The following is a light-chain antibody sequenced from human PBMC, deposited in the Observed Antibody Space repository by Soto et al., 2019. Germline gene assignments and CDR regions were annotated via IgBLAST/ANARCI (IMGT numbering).Light chain of an antibody. J-gene: IGLJ3*02. V-gene: IGLV1-40*01. CDR2: GNS. CDR1: SSNIGAGYD. Sequence: QSVLTQPPSVSGAPGQRVTISCTESSSNIGAGYDVHWYQQLPGTAPKLLIYGNSNRPSGVPDRFPGSKSGTSASLAITGLQAEDEADYYCQSYDSSLSAWVFGGGTQLTVL. CDR3: QSYDSSLSAWV.